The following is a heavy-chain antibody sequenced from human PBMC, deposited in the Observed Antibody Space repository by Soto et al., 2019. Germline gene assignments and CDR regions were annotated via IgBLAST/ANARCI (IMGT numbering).Heavy chain of an antibody. V-gene: IGHV4-59*02. Sequence: SETLSLTCTVSGDSVTNYFWSWMRQPPGKGLEWIGHMHHGGRTNYSPSLKSRVTMSLDSSKNQFSLNLSSVTAADTAAYFCARDPGYCTNGVCPIFDFWGQGVLVTVSS. J-gene: IGHJ4*02. CDR3: ARDPGYCTNGVCPIFDF. D-gene: IGHD2-8*01. CDR1: GDSVTNYF. CDR2: MHHGGRT.